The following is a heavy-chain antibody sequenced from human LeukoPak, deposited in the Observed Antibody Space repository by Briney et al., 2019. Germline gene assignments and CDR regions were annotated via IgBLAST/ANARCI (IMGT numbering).Heavy chain of an antibody. Sequence: SETLSLTCTVSGDSITGYYWTWVRQPPGKGLEWIGYTYYSGSTNYNPSLKSRVTISVDTSRNQFSLKLSSVTAADTAVYYCARGRRGPPDAFDIWGQGTMVTVSS. CDR2: TYYSGST. CDR3: ARGRRGPPDAFDI. J-gene: IGHJ3*02. V-gene: IGHV4-59*01. CDR1: GDSITGYY.